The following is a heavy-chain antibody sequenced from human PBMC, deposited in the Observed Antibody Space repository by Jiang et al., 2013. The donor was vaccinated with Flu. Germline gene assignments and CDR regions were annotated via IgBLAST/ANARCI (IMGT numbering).Heavy chain of an antibody. J-gene: IGHJ6*04. CDR2: INPSGGST. Sequence: AEVKKPGASVKVSCKASGYTFTSYYMHWVRQAPGQGLEWMGIINPSGGSTSYAQKFQGRVTMTRDTSTSTVYMELSSLRSEDTAVYYCARDSGYEGYYYYGMDVWGKGTTVTVSS. V-gene: IGHV1-46*01. CDR3: ARDSGYEGYYYYGMDV. D-gene: IGHD5-12*01. CDR1: GYTFTSYY.